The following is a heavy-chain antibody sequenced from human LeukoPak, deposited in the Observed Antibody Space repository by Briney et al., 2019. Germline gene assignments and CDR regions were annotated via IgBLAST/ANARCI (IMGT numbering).Heavy chain of an antibody. D-gene: IGHD3-22*01. Sequence: ASVKVSCKASGYTFTGYYMHWVRQAPGQGLEWMGWINPNSGGTNYAQKFQGRVTMTRDTSISTAYMELSRLRSDDTAVYYCARDIRTRYDSSGYSFYYWGQGTLVTFSS. CDR3: ARDIRTRYDSSGYSFYY. V-gene: IGHV1-2*02. CDR1: GYTFTGYY. CDR2: INPNSGGT. J-gene: IGHJ4*02.